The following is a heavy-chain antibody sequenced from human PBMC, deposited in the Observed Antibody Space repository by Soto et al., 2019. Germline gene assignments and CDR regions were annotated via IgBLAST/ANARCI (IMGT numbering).Heavy chain of an antibody. Sequence: SSETLSLTCAVYGGSFSGYYWSWIRQPPGKGLEWIGEINHSGSTNYNPSLKSRVTISVDTSKNQFSLKLSSVTAADTAVYYCAREGEAAVSEIVVPAAIPYNWFDPWGQGTLVTVSS. D-gene: IGHD2-2*01. J-gene: IGHJ5*02. CDR2: INHSGST. CDR1: GGSFSGYY. CDR3: AREGEAAVSEIVVPAAIPYNWFDP. V-gene: IGHV4-34*01.